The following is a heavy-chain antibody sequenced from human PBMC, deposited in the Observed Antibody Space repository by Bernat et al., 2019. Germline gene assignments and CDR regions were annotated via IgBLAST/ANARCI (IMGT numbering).Heavy chain of an antibody. CDR1: GGSISSYY. CDR2: IYTSGST. J-gene: IGHJ4*02. CDR3: ARDWADSGSYQIFDY. V-gene: IGHV4-4*07. Sequence: QLQLQESGSGLVKPSQTLSLTCTVSGGSISSYYWSWIRQPAGKGLEWIGRIYTSGSTNYNPSLKSRVTMSVDTSKNQFSLKLSSVTAADTAVYYCARDWADSGSYQIFDYWGQGTLVTVSS. D-gene: IGHD1-26*01.